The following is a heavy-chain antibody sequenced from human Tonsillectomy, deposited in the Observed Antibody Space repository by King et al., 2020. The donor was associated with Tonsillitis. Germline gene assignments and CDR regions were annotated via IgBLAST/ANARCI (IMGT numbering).Heavy chain of an antibody. D-gene: IGHD3-22*01. CDR1: GGSISSYY. V-gene: IGHV4-59*01. J-gene: IGHJ5*02. CDR2: IYYSGST. CDR3: ASFTMIDSSSWFAP. Sequence: QLQESGPGLVKPSETLSLTCTVSGGSISSYYWSWIRQPPGKGLEWIGYIYYSGSTNYNPSLKSRVTISVDTSKNQFSLKLSSVTAADTAVYYCASFTMIDSSSWFAPWGQGTLVTVSS.